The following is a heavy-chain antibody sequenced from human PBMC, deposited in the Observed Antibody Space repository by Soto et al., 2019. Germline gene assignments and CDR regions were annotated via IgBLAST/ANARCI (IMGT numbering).Heavy chain of an antibody. D-gene: IGHD2-2*01. J-gene: IGHJ4*02. CDR1: GFSLSTSGMC. V-gene: IGHV2-70*01. Sequence: SGPPLVNPTQTLTLTCTFSGFSLSTSGMCVSWIRQPPGKALEWLALVDWDDDKYYSTSLKTRLTISKDTSKNQVVLTMTNMDTVDRATYYCARSPGPYCSSPRGFDYWGQGTLVTV. CDR2: VDWDDDK. CDR3: ARSPGPYCSSPRGFDY.